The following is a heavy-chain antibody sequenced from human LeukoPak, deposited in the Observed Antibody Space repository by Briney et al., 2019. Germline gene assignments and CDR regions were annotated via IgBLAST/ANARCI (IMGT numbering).Heavy chain of an antibody. J-gene: IGHJ4*02. D-gene: IGHD6-19*01. CDR2: ISWNSGSI. V-gene: IGHV3-9*01. Sequence: GGSLRLSCAASGFTFDDYAMHWVRQAPGKGLEWVSGISWNSGSIGYADSVRGRFTISRDNAKNSLYLQMNSLRAEDTALYYCAKEVSSGWLDEHFDYWGQGTLVTVSS. CDR1: GFTFDDYA. CDR3: AKEVSSGWLDEHFDY.